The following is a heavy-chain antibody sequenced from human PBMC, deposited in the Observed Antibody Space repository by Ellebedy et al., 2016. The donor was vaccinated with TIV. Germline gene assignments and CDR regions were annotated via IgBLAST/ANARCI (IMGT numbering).Heavy chain of an antibody. D-gene: IGHD2-2*01. CDR3: ARDTVQVPDGDVFDM. Sequence: GESLKISCATSGFTFSRYWMAWLRQAPGKGLEYVAHIKFDDIEKYYADSVKGRFTISRDNARNSLYLQMNSLSLDDTAIYYCARDTVQVPDGDVFDMWGQGTMVTVSS. V-gene: IGHV3-7*04. CDR1: GFTFSRYW. CDR2: IKFDDIEK. J-gene: IGHJ3*02.